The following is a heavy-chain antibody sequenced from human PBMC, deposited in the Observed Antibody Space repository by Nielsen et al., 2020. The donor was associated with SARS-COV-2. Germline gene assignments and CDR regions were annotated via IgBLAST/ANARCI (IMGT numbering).Heavy chain of an antibody. Sequence: GGSLRLSCAASGFTFSTYSMNWVRQAPGKGLEWVSSISSDSTYIYYADSLKGRFTISRDNAKNSLFLQMNSLRAEDTAVYYCAKDGIVGATLYYYYMDVWGKGTTVTVSS. D-gene: IGHD1-26*01. CDR3: AKDGIVGATLYYYYMDV. J-gene: IGHJ6*03. CDR1: GFTFSTYS. V-gene: IGHV3-21*01. CDR2: ISSDSTYI.